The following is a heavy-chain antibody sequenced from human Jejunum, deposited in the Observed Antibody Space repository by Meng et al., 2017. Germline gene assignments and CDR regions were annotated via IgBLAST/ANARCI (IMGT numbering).Heavy chain of an antibody. CDR2: INPNSGGT. CDR1: GYTLTSYS. V-gene: IGHV1-2*06. Sequence: YPGASLMVSCQASGYTLTSYSMNWVRQAPGQGLECMGRINPNSGGTTYAQEFQGRVTMTRDTSITTAYMELYRLKFADTAVYYCARDLGAVAGLDSWGQGTLVTVSS. CDR3: ARDLGAVAGLDS. D-gene: IGHD6-19*01. J-gene: IGHJ4*02.